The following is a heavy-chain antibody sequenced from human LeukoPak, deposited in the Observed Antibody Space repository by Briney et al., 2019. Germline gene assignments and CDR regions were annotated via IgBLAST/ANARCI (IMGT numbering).Heavy chain of an antibody. D-gene: IGHD2-15*01. CDR2: ISDDGSNE. V-gene: IGHV3-30*03. CDR1: GFTFSSYG. Sequence: PGGSLRLSGAASGFTFSSYGMHWVRQAPGKGLEWVAVISDDGSNEYYVDSVKGRFTVSRDNPRNTLYLQMNSLRADDTAVYYCAGGLLGCRAGSCYPTDYWGQGTLVTVSS. CDR3: AGGLLGCRAGSCYPTDY. J-gene: IGHJ4*02.